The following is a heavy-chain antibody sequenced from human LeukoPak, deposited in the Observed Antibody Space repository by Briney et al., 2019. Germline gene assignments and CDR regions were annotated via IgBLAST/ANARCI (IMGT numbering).Heavy chain of an antibody. CDR2: VYYSGTT. V-gene: IGHV4-31*03. D-gene: IGHD3-9*01. J-gene: IGHJ6*03. CDR1: DGSVSSGGCY. CDR3: ARSPIAVDDKEDYYYYYMDV. Sequence: PSETLSLTCTVSDGSVSSGGCYWTWIRQHPGKGLEWIGYVYYSGTTYYNPSLKSRVTISVDTSEDQFSLKLSSVTAADTAVYYCARSPIAVDDKEDYYYYYMDVWGKGTTATVSS.